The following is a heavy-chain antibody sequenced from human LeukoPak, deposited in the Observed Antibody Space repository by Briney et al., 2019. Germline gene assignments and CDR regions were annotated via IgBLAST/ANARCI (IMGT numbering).Heavy chain of an antibody. D-gene: IGHD3-3*01. V-gene: IGHV4-39*01. CDR2: IYYSGST. CDR1: GGSISSSSYY. J-gene: IGHJ4*02. CDR3: ARLRNDLWSGYPDY. Sequence: PSETLSLTCTVSGGSISSSSYYWGWIRQPPGKGLEWIGSIYYSGSTYYNPSLKSRVTISVDTSKNQFSLKLSSVTAADTAVYYCARLRNDLWSGYPDYWGQGTLVTVSS.